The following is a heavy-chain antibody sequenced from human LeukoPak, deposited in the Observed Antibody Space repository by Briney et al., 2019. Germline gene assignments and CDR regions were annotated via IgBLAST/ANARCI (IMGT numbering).Heavy chain of an antibody. J-gene: IGHJ4*02. V-gene: IGHV4-39*01. CDR1: GGSISSSSYY. CDR2: IYYSGST. Sequence: SETLSLTCTVSGGSISSSSYYWGWIRQPPGKGLEWIGSIYYSGSTYYNPSLKSRVTISVYTSKNQFSLKLSSVTAADTAVYYCARQPYEYYDFWSGYYRRYFDYWGQGTLVTVSS. D-gene: IGHD3-3*01. CDR3: ARQPYEYYDFWSGYYRRYFDY.